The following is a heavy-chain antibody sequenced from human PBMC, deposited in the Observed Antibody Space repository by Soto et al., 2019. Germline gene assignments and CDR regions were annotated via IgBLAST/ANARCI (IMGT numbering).Heavy chain of an antibody. V-gene: IGHV4-34*01. CDR1: GGSFSCYY. CDR2: INHRGST. Sequence: QVQLQQWGAGLLKPSETLSLTCVVYGGSFSCYYWSWIRQSPGKGLEWIGGINHRGSTNYNPSLESRVTISVDTSKNQFSLKLPSVTAADTVMYYCARDGFCTSTTCRVGNWFDPWGQGTLVTVSS. CDR3: ARDGFCTSTTCRVGNWFDP. J-gene: IGHJ5*02. D-gene: IGHD2-2*01.